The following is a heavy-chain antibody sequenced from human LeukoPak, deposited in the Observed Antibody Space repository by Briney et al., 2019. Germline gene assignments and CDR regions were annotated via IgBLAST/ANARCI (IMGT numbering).Heavy chain of an antibody. Sequence: ESGPTLANPTQTLTLTCTLSGFLLRTSGVGVDWIRQPLRKALEWLAFIYSTDDKRYSPSLKSRLTITKDTSKSQVVLTMTNMDPVDTATYDCAHRLTAFDYWGQGTLGTVSS. V-gene: IGHV2-5*01. J-gene: IGHJ4*02. CDR1: GFLLRTSGVG. CDR3: AHRLTAFDY. D-gene: IGHD1-20*01. CDR2: IYSTDDK.